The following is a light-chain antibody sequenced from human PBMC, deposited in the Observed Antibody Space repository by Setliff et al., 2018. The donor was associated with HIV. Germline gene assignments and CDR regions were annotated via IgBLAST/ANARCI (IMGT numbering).Light chain of an antibody. J-gene: IGLJ2*01. CDR3: SSYTSSSTVL. V-gene: IGLV2-14*03. CDR2: DVS. CDR1: SSDVGYYNY. Sequence: QSVLAQPASVSGSPGQSITISCTGTSSDVGYYNYVSWYQQHPGKAPKLMIFDVSKRPSGVSNRFSGSKSGNTASLTISGLQAEDEADYFCSSYTSSSTVLFGGGTKVTVL.